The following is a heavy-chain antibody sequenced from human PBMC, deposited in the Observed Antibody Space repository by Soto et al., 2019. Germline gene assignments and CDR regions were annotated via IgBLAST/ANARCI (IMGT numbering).Heavy chain of an antibody. D-gene: IGHD1-7*01. V-gene: IGHV3-73*01. CDR3: TRPKNELRSSSYNGIDV. CDR2: IRSKTNNYAT. J-gene: IGHJ6*02. Sequence: PGGSLRLSCAASGLTFSDSAIHWVRQASGKGLEWVGRIRSKTNNYATTYAASVKGRFTISRDDSKNTAYLQMNSLKTEDTAVYYCTRPKNELRSSSYNGIDVWGQGTTVTVSS. CDR1: GLTFSDSA.